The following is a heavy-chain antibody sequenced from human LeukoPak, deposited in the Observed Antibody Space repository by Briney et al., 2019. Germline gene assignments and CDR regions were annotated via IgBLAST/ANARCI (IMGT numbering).Heavy chain of an antibody. CDR2: IRYDGSNK. D-gene: IGHD4-23*01. V-gene: IGHV3-30*02. Sequence: GGSLRLSSAASGFTFSSYGMHWVRQAPGKGLEWVAFIRYDGSNKYYADSVKGRFTISRDNSKNTLYLQMNSLRAEDTAVYYCTTVVTPFYWGQGTLVTVSS. CDR3: TTVVTPFY. J-gene: IGHJ4*02. CDR1: GFTFSSYG.